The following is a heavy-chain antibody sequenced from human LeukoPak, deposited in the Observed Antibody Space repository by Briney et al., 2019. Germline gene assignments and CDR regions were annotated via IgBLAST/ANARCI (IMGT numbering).Heavy chain of an antibody. D-gene: IGHD3-10*01. Sequence: GGSLRLSCAASGLTVSSSYMSWVRQAPGKGLMWLSRTNEDGSYADYADSVKGRFTISRDNAKNTVYLQMNSLRTEDTAVYFCGRINYNGDYWGRGTLVTVSS. CDR2: TNEDGSYA. V-gene: IGHV3-74*01. J-gene: IGHJ4*02. CDR3: GRINYNGDY. CDR1: GLTVSSSY.